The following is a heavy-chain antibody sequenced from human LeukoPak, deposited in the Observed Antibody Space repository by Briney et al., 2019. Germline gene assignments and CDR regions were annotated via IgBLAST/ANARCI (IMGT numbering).Heavy chain of an antibody. V-gene: IGHV4-39*07. CDR3: AKSQRGYYPRRTYYYYMDV. D-gene: IGHD1-26*01. CDR1: GGSISSSSYY. Sequence: SETLSLTCTVSGGSISSSSYYWGWIRQPPGKGLEWIGSIYYSGSTYYNPSLKSRVTISVDTSKNQFSLKLSSVTAADTAVYYCAKSQRGYYPRRTYYYYMDVWGKGTTVTVSS. J-gene: IGHJ6*03. CDR2: IYYSGST.